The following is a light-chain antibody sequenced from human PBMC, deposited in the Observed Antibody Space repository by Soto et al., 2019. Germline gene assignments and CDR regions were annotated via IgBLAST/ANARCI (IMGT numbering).Light chain of an antibody. Sequence: ELVLTHSPGTLSLSPGERATLSCRASQSVTSTYVAWVQQKPGQAPRLLIFGASNRATGIPDRFRGSGSGTDFTLTISRLEPEDFAVYYCQQYSISPLTFGGGTKVDIK. J-gene: IGKJ4*01. CDR2: GAS. CDR1: QSVTSTY. V-gene: IGKV3-20*01. CDR3: QQYSISPLT.